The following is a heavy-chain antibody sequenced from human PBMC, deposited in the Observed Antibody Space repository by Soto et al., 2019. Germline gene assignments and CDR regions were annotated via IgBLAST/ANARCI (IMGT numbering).Heavy chain of an antibody. Sequence: GESLKISCKGSGYSFTSYWIGWVRQMPGKGLEWMGIIYPGDSDTRYSPSFQGQVTISADKSISTAYLQWSSLKASDTAMYYCASYYDSSGSPNYYGMDVWGQGTTVTVSS. V-gene: IGHV5-51*01. CDR3: ASYYDSSGSPNYYGMDV. CDR2: IYPGDSDT. CDR1: GYSFTSYW. J-gene: IGHJ6*02. D-gene: IGHD3-22*01.